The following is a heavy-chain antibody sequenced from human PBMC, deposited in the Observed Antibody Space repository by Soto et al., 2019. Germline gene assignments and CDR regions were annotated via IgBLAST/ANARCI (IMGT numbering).Heavy chain of an antibody. J-gene: IGHJ4*02. D-gene: IGHD3-9*01. CDR1: GYTFTNYA. V-gene: IGHV1-3*01. CDR2: INAGNGNT. Sequence: ASVKVSCKASGYTFTNYALHWVRQAPGQRLEWMAWINAGNGNTKYSQKFQGRVTLTRDSSASTAYMDLSSLRSEDTAVYYCARVRSDYDILTGLLPFDYWGQGTLVTVSS. CDR3: ARVRSDYDILTGLLPFDY.